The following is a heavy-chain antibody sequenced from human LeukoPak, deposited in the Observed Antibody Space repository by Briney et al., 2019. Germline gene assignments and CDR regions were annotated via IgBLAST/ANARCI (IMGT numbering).Heavy chain of an antibody. Sequence: GGSLRRSCAASGFTFNNYAMNWVRQAPGMGMEWVSGISDSGGTTDYADSVKGRFTISRDNSKNTLYLQMNSLRAEDTAVYYCAKRRGSYSFYFDYWGQGTLVTVSS. CDR2: ISDSGGTT. CDR1: GFTFNNYA. D-gene: IGHD1-26*01. V-gene: IGHV3-23*01. J-gene: IGHJ4*02. CDR3: AKRRGSYSFYFDY.